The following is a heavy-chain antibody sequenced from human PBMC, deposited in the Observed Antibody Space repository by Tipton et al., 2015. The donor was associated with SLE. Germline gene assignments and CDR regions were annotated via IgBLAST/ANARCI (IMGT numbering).Heavy chain of an antibody. V-gene: IGHV3-23*01. D-gene: IGHD3-3*01. Sequence: SLRLSCAASGFTFSSYGMSWVRQAPGKGLEWVSGISGGGGATDYADSVKGRFTISRDNSKKTLYLQMSSLRAEDTAVYYCAEDRVIYAFWSGYGPEGYHYYYGMDVWGQGTTVTVSS. J-gene: IGHJ6*02. CDR2: ISGGGGAT. CDR3: AEDRVIYAFWSGYGPEGYHYYYGMDV. CDR1: GFTFSSYG.